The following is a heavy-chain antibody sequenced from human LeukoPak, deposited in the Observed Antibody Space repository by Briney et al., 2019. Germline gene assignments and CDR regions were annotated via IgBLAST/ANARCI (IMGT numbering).Heavy chain of an antibody. CDR1: GFTFNKYG. J-gene: IGHJ6*04. CDR3: AELGITMIGGV. V-gene: IGHV3-23*01. CDR2: ISNGGRST. D-gene: IGHD3-10*02. Sequence: GGSLRLSCAASGFTFNKYGLSWVRQAPGKGLEWVSGISNGGRSTYYADSVKGRFTISRDNAKNSLYLQMNSLRAEDTAVYYCAELGITMIGGVWGKGTTVTISS.